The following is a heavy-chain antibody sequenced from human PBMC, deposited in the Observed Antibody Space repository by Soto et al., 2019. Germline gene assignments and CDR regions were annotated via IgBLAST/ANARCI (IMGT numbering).Heavy chain of an antibody. CDR2: IKAIADGGTT. D-gene: IGHD2-8*01. CDR3: HTPHGRNAFDI. Sequence: GGSLRLSCATSGFTFAHAWMAWVRQAPGKGLEWVGRIKAIADGGTTNYAAPVKGRFHISRDDSENTLYLQMDSLRVEGTGIYYCHTPHGRNAFDIWGQGTLVTVSS. V-gene: IGHV3-15*01. CDR1: GFTFAHAW. J-gene: IGHJ3*02.